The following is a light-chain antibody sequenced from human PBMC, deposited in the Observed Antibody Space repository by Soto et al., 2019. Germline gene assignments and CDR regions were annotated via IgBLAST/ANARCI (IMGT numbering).Light chain of an antibody. V-gene: IGKV3D-15*01. CDR3: QQYNNWPIT. Sequence: EIVMTQSPATLSVSPGERATLSCRASQSVTNSFLAWYQQKPGQAPRLLIYGASRRATGIPDRFTGSGSGTEFTLTISSLQSEDFAVYYCQQYNNWPITFGQGTRLEIK. J-gene: IGKJ5*01. CDR2: GAS. CDR1: QSVTNS.